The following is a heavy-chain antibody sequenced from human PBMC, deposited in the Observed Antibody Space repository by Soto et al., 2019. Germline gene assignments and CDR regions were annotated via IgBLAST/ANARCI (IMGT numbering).Heavy chain of an antibody. V-gene: IGHV4-31*03. CDR2: IYYSGST. Sequence: QVQLHESGPGLVKPSQTLSLTCTVSGGSISSGGYYWSWIRQHPGKGLEWIGYIYYSGSTYYNPSLKSRVTISVDTSKNQFSLKLSSVTAADTAVYYCARDRPPMVRGVIRWYGMDVWGQGTTVTVSS. CDR3: ARDRPPMVRGVIRWYGMDV. D-gene: IGHD3-10*01. CDR1: GGSISSGGYY. J-gene: IGHJ6*02.